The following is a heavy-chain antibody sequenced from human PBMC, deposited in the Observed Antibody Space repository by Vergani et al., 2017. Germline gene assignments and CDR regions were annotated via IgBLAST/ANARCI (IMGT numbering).Heavy chain of an antibody. Sequence: EVQLLESGGGLVQPGGSLRLTCAASEFTFSNYAMNWVRQAPGKGLEWVSGICGSGGSTYYTDSVKGRFTIYRDNSKNMQFLQINNLRTENTAIYYCTKQYYGAGDYLVDYWGQGTLVTVSS. V-gene: IGHV3-23*01. CDR2: ICGSGGST. J-gene: IGHJ4*02. CDR1: EFTFSNYA. CDR3: TKQYYGAGDYLVDY. D-gene: IGHD3-10*01.